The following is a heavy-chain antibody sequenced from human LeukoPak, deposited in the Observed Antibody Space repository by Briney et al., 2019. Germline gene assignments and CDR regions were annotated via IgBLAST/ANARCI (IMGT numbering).Heavy chain of an antibody. D-gene: IGHD6-19*01. V-gene: IGHV3-21*01. CDR3: ASIVYSSGWYE. Sequence: PGGSLRLSCAASGFTFSRFWMTWVRQAPGKGLEWVSSISSSSSYIYYADSVKGRFTISRDNAKNSLYLQMNSLRAEDTAVYYCASIVYSSGWYEWGQGTLVTVSS. CDR2: ISSSSSYI. J-gene: IGHJ4*02. CDR1: GFTFSRFW.